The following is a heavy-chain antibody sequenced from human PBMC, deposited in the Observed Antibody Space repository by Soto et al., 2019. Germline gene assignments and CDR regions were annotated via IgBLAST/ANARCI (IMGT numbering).Heavy chain of an antibody. V-gene: IGHV3-30-3*01. Sequence: QVQLVESGGGVVQPGRSLRLSCAASGFTFSSYAMHWVRQAPGKGLEWVAVISYDGSNKYYADSVKGRFTISRDNSKNTLYLQMNSLRAEDTAVYSWARDHDSSGYYFRTSEYFQHWGQGTLVTVSS. D-gene: IGHD3-22*01. CDR2: ISYDGSNK. CDR1: GFTFSSYA. CDR3: ARDHDSSGYYFRTSEYFQH. J-gene: IGHJ1*01.